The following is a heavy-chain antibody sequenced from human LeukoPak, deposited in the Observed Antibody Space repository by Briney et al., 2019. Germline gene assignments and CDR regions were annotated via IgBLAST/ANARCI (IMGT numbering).Heavy chain of an antibody. CDR1: GFTFSSYG. D-gene: IGHD3-22*01. J-gene: IGHJ4*02. Sequence: GGSLRLSCAASGFTFSSYGMHWVRQAPGKGLEWVGRIKSKTAGGTTDYAAPVKGRLTISRDDSKNTLYLQMNGLKTEDTAVYYCTTDEGYYYDSSGYYTLYYFDYWGQGTLVTVSS. CDR3: TTDEGYYYDSSGYYTLYYFDY. V-gene: IGHV3-15*01. CDR2: IKSKTAGGTT.